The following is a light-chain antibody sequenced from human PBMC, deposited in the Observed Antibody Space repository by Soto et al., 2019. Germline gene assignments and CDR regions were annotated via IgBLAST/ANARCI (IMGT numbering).Light chain of an antibody. V-gene: IGLV2-11*01. CDR2: DVT. CDR1: SSDVGGYNY. CDR3: CSYAGSYIYV. Sequence: QSALTQPRSVSGSSGQSVTISCTGTSSDVGGYNYVSWYQQHPDKAPKVMIYDVTKRPSGVPDRFSGSKSGNTASLTISGLQAEDEADYYCCSYAGSYIYVFGTGTKLTVL. J-gene: IGLJ1*01.